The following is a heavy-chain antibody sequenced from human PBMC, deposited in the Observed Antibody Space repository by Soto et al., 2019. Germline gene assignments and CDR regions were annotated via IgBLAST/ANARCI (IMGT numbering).Heavy chain of an antibody. CDR1: VGSISVSY. Sequence: SETLSVTCSFSVGSISVSYWSWIRQSPGKGLEWLGYVYYTGSTNYSPSLRSRVSISVDTSKNEFSLRLSSVTAADTAVYFCARSVAVPGAHIDYWGQGTKVTVSS. D-gene: IGHD6-19*01. CDR3: ARSVAVPGAHIDY. V-gene: IGHV4-59*01. J-gene: IGHJ4*02. CDR2: VYYTGST.